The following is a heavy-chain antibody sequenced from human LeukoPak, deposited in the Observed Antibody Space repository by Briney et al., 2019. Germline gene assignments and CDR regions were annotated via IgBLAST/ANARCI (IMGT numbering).Heavy chain of an antibody. CDR2: ISGSGGST. CDR3: AKENYYGSGSYYPPTFDY. CDR1: GFTFSSYA. D-gene: IGHD3-10*01. V-gene: IGHV3-23*01. Sequence: PGGSLRLSCAASGFTFSSYAMSWVRQAPGKGLEWVSAISGSGGSTYYAESVKGRFTISRDNSKNTLYLQMNSLRAEDTAVYYCAKENYYGSGSYYPPTFDYWGQGTLVTVSS. J-gene: IGHJ4*02.